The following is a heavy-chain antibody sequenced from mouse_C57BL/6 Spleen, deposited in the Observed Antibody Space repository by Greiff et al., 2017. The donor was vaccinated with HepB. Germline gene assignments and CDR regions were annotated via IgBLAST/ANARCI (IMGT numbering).Heavy chain of an antibody. Sequence: QVQLQQPGAELVKPGASVKMSCKASGYTFTSYWITWVKQRPGQGLEWIGDIYPGSGSTNYNEKFKSKATLTVDTSSSTAYMQLSSLTSEDSAVYYCARGRDGNYDFDYWGQGTLVTVSA. J-gene: IGHJ3*01. CDR2: IYPGSGST. CDR1: GYTFTSYW. V-gene: IGHV1-55*01. CDR3: ARGRDGNYDFDY. D-gene: IGHD2-1*01.